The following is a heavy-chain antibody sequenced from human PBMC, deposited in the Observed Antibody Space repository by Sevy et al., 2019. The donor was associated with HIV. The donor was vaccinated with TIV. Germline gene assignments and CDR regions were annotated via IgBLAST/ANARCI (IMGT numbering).Heavy chain of an antibody. CDR3: ATSVSARPDDY. V-gene: IGHV4-39*05. J-gene: IGHJ4*02. CDR1: GGSISSSAYY. D-gene: IGHD6-6*01. CDR2: FYYSGNT. Sequence: SETPSLTCTVSGGSISSSAYYWGWIRQPPGKGLEWIASFYYSGNTYYNPSLKSRVTISVDTPKNQFSLKLSSVTAADTAVYYCATSVSARPDDYWGQGILVTVSS.